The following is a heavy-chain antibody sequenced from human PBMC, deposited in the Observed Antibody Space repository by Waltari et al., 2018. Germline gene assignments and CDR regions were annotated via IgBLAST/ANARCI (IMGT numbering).Heavy chain of an antibody. J-gene: IGHJ6*02. CDR2: RKQDGSEK. Sequence: VQLVQSGAEVKKPGSSVKVSCKASGGTFSSYWMSWVRQAPGKGLEWVANRKQDGSEKYYVDAVKGRCTISRDNAKNSRYLQMNSLRSEDTAVYYCARDGAPGYSSGWGSYYYYGMDVWGQGTTVTVSS. CDR3: ARDGAPGYSSGWGSYYYYGMDV. CDR1: GGTFSSYW. D-gene: IGHD6-19*01. V-gene: IGHV3-7*03.